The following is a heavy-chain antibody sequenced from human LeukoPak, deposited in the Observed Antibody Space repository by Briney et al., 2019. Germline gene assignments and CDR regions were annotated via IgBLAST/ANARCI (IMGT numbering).Heavy chain of an antibody. J-gene: IGHJ5*02. CDR2: INHSGST. CDR1: GGSFSGFY. V-gene: IGHV4-34*01. CDR3: ARGTPPNP. Sequence: SETLSLTCAVYGGSFSGFYWSWIRQPPGEGLEWIGEINHSGSTNYNPSLKSRVSISVDTSKNQFSLKLTSVTAADTAVYYCARGTPPNPWGQGTLVTVSS.